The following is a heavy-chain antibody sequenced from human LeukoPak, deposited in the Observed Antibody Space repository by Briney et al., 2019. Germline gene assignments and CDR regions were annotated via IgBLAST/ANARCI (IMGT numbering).Heavy chain of an antibody. J-gene: IGHJ3*02. CDR1: GYSISSGYY. Sequence: PSETLSLTCTVSGYSISSGYYWGWIRQPPGKGLEWIGSIYHSGSTYYNPSLKSRVTISVDTSKNQSSLRLSSVTAADTAVYYCASALGGYRDAFDIWGQGTMVTVSS. CDR3: ASALGGYRDAFDI. D-gene: IGHD3-22*01. V-gene: IGHV4-38-2*02. CDR2: IYHSGST.